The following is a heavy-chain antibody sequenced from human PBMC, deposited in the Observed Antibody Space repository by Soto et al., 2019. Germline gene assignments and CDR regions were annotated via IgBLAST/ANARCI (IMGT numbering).Heavy chain of an antibody. CDR1: GYTFTSYY. CDR2: INPSGGST. D-gene: IGHD2-2*01. V-gene: IGHV1-46*01. Sequence: GASVKVSCKASGYTFTSYYMHWVRQAPGQGLEWMGIINPSGGSTSYAQKFQGRVTMTRDTSTSTVYMELSSLRSEDTAVCYCARAPSRVVVPAAPFDYWGQGTLVTVSS. CDR3: ARAPSRVVVPAAPFDY. J-gene: IGHJ4*02.